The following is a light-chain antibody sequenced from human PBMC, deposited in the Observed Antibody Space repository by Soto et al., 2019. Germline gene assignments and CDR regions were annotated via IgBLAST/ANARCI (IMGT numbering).Light chain of an antibody. Sequence: QSVLTQPPSVSAAPGQKVPISCSGSSSNIGSDYVSWYQQLPGTAPKLLIYENSERPSGIPDRFSGSKSGTSATLGITGLQTGDEADYYCGAWDSSLTGGVFGGGTKLTVL. J-gene: IGLJ2*01. V-gene: IGLV1-51*02. CDR3: GAWDSSLTGGV. CDR2: ENS. CDR1: SSNIGSDY.